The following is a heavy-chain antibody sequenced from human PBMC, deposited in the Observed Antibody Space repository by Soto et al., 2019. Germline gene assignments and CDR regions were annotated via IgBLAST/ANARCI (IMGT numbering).Heavy chain of an antibody. D-gene: IGHD3-10*01. V-gene: IGHV2-5*02. Sequence: QITLTESGPTLVKPTQTLTLTCTFSGFSLSTSGVGVGWIRQPPGKALEWLALIYFDDDKRYSPSLQSRLTITTDTTKNLVVLTMTNIDPVDTATYYCATHGSGTYYNPMYNWFDPWGQGTLVTVSS. CDR3: ATHGSGTYYNPMYNWFDP. J-gene: IGHJ5*02. CDR2: IYFDDDK. CDR1: GFSLSTSGVG.